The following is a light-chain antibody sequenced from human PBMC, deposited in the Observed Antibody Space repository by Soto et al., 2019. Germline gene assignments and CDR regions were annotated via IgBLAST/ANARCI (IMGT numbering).Light chain of an antibody. CDR1: SSDVGSYNL. J-gene: IGLJ3*02. CDR3: CSYVGSSILM. V-gene: IGLV2-23*02. Sequence: QSALTQPASVSGSPGQSITISCTGTSSDVGSYNLVSWCQQLPGKAPKLIIYEVNERPSGISDRFSGSKSGNTASLTISGLQGEDEADYYCCSYVGSSILMFGGGTKLTVL. CDR2: EVN.